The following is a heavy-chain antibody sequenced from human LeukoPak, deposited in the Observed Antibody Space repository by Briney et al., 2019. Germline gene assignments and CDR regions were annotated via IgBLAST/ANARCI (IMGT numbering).Heavy chain of an antibody. CDR1: GFTFSSYS. V-gene: IGHV3-48*01. J-gene: IGHJ4*02. Sequence: PGGSLRLSCAASGFTFSSYSMNWVRQAPGKGLEWVSYISSSSSTIYYADSVKGRFTISRDNAKNTLYLQMNSLRAEDTAVYYCAQDQGYGSERVYYFDYWGQGTLVTVSS. CDR3: AQDQGYGSERVYYFDY. CDR2: ISSSSSTI. D-gene: IGHD5-12*01.